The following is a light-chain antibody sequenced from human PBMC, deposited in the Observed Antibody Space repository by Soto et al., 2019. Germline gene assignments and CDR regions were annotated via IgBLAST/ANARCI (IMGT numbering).Light chain of an antibody. J-gene: IGKJ3*01. CDR2: AAS. CDR1: QGISNY. V-gene: IGKV1-27*01. Sequence: DIQMTQSPSSLSASVGDRVTITCRESQGISNYLAWYQQKPGKVPKLLIYAASTLQPGVPSRFSGSGSGTDFTLTISSLQPEDAATYYCQKYNSALFTFGPGTKVDIK. CDR3: QKYNSALFT.